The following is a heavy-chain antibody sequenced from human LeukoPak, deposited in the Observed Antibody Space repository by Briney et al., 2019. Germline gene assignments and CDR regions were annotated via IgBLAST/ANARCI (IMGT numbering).Heavy chain of an antibody. CDR3: ARGRMVRGVSRYFDY. CDR1: GLTFSNYW. D-gene: IGHD3-10*01. CDR2: INHSGST. Sequence: GSLRLSCTASGLTFSNYWMSWVRQPPGKGLEWIGEINHSGSTNYNPSLKSRVTISVDTSKNQFSLKLSSVTAADTAVYYCARGRMVRGVSRYFDYWGQGTLVTVSS. J-gene: IGHJ4*02. V-gene: IGHV4-34*01.